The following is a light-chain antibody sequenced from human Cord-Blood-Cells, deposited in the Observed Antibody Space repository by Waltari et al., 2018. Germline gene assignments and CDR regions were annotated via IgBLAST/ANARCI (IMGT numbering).Light chain of an antibody. Sequence: DIVMTQSPDSLAVSLGERATINCKSSQSVLYSSNNKNYLAWYQQKPGQPPKLLIYWASTRESGVPDRFRCSGSGTDSTLTISSLQAEDVAVYYCQQYYSTPFTFGPGTKVDIK. CDR3: QQYYSTPFT. CDR2: WAS. V-gene: IGKV4-1*01. J-gene: IGKJ3*01. CDR1: QSVLYSSNNKNY.